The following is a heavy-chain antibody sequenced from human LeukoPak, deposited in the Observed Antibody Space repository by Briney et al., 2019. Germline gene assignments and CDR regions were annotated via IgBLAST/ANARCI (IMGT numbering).Heavy chain of an antibody. Sequence: PSETLSLTCAVYGGSFSGYYWSWIRQPPGKGLEWIGEINHSGSTNYNPSLKSRVTISVDTSENQFSLKLSSVTAADTAVYYCARGPRGSGGDYWGQGTLVTVSS. CDR2: INHSGST. V-gene: IGHV4-34*01. J-gene: IGHJ4*02. CDR3: ARGPRGSGGDY. CDR1: GGSFSGYY. D-gene: IGHD3-16*01.